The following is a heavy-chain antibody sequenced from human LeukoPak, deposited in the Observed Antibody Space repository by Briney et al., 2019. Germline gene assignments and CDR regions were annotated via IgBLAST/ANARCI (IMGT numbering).Heavy chain of an antibody. CDR3: AIKGPTMITFGRVIAPPFDY. CDR1: GYSMSSDYY. D-gene: IGHD3-16*02. J-gene: IGHJ4*02. Sequence: SETLSLTCAVSGYSMSSDYYWGWIRQPPGKGLEWIGNIYHSGSTYYNPSLKSRVTISLDTSKNQFSLKLSSVTAADTAVYYCAIKGPTMITFGRVIAPPFDYWGQGTLVTVSS. CDR2: IYHSGST. V-gene: IGHV4-38-2*01.